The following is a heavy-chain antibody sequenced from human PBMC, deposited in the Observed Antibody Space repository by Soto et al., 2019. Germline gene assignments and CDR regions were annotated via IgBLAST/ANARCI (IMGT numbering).Heavy chain of an antibody. Sequence: PGGSLRLSCAASGFTFSSYSMNWVRQAPGKGLEWVSSISSSSSYIYYADSVKGRFTISRDNAKNSLYLQMNSLRAEDTAVYYCARGGDSSGYYYNFDYWGQGTLVTVSS. CDR3: ARGGDSSGYYYNFDY. CDR2: ISSSSSYI. CDR1: GFTFSSYS. J-gene: IGHJ4*02. D-gene: IGHD3-22*01. V-gene: IGHV3-21*01.